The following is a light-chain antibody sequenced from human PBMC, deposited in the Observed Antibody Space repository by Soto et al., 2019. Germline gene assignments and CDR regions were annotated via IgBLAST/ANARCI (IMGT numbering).Light chain of an antibody. V-gene: IGKV1-39*01. CDR2: AAS. CDR3: QPSYSTPPIT. Sequence: DIQMTQSPSSLSASVGDRVTITCRASQSISSYLNWYQQKPGKAPKLLIYAASSLQSGVPSRFSGSGSGTDFTLTISSLQPEDFATYYCQPSYSTPPITFGQGTRLEIK. J-gene: IGKJ5*01. CDR1: QSISSY.